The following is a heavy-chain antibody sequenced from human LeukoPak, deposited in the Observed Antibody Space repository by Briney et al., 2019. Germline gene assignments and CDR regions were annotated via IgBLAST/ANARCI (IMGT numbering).Heavy chain of an antibody. J-gene: IGHJ3*02. CDR3: ARGDMAHAFDT. V-gene: IGHV3-21*01. D-gene: IGHD5-24*01. CDR1: GYTFSSYS. CDR2: ISSSSSYI. Sequence: GGSLRLSCAASGYTFSSYSMNWVRQAPGKGLEWVSSISSSSSYIYYADSVKGRFTISRDNAKNSLYLQMNSLRAEDTAVYYCARGDMAHAFDTWGQGTMVTVSS.